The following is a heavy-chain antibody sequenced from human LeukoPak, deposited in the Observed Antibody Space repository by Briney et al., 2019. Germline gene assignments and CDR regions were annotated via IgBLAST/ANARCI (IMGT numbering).Heavy chain of an antibody. CDR1: GFTFSSYG. CDR3: AKLTAAAGMSIGDY. V-gene: IGHV3-30*02. J-gene: IGHJ4*02. Sequence: GGSLRLSCAASGFTFSSYGMHWVRQAPGKGLEWVAFIRYDGSNKYYADSVKGRFTTSRDNSKNTLYLQMNSLRAEDTAVYYCAKLTAAAGMSIGDYWGQETLVTVSS. CDR2: IRYDGSNK. D-gene: IGHD6-13*01.